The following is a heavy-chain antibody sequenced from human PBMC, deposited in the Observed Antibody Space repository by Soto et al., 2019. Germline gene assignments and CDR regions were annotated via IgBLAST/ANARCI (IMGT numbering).Heavy chain of an antibody. CDR2: ISGSGGST. J-gene: IGHJ5*02. D-gene: IGHD2-21*02. Sequence: PGGSLRLSCAASGFTFSSYVMSWVRQAPGKGLEWVSGISGSGGSTYYADSVKGRFTISRDNSKNTLYVQMNSLRAEDTAVYYCAKDLAYCGGDCYSGIGWLDPCGQGTLVTVSS. CDR3: AKDLAYCGGDCYSGIGWLDP. V-gene: IGHV3-23*01. CDR1: GFTFSSYV.